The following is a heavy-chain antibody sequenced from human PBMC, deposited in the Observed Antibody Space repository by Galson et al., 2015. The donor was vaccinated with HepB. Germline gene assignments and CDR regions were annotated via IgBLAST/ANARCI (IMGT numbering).Heavy chain of an antibody. CDR3: ARERDGYFDY. CDR1: GFIFSTYS. J-gene: IGHJ4*02. D-gene: IGHD5-24*01. Sequence: SLRLSCAASGFIFSTYSMNWVRQAPGKGLEWVSSISHRSTTYIYYGDSMKGRFTISRDNAKNSLYLLMDSLRAEDTAVYYCARERDGYFDYWGQGTLVTVSS. CDR2: ISHRSTTYI. V-gene: IGHV3-21*01.